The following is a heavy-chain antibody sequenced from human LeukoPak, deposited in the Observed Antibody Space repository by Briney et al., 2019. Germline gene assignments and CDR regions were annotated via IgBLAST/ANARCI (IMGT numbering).Heavy chain of an antibody. CDR3: ARDPSSGYYSYFDY. D-gene: IGHD3-22*01. CDR1: GFTFSSYA. V-gene: IGHV3-30-3*01. CDR2: ISYDGSNK. Sequence: GGSLRPSCAASGFTFSSYAMHWVRQAPGKGLEWVAVISYDGSNKYYADSVKGRFTISRDNSKNTLYLQMNSLRAEDTAVYYCARDPSSGYYSYFDYWGQGTLVTVSS. J-gene: IGHJ4*02.